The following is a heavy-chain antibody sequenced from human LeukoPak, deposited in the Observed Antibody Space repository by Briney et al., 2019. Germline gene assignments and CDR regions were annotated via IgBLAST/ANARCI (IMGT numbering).Heavy chain of an antibody. CDR1: GGSIRGYY. J-gene: IGHJ6*03. D-gene: IGHD3-10*01. CDR3: ARVFDSGSQAYFYYMDV. V-gene: IGHV4-59*01. CDR2: IYSSGST. Sequence: PSETLSLTCNVSGGSIRGYYWSWIRQPPGKGLEWIGYIYSSGSTNHNPSLKSRVTMSVDTSKNQFSLKVSSVTAADTAVYYCARVFDSGSQAYFYYMDVWGKGTTVTISS.